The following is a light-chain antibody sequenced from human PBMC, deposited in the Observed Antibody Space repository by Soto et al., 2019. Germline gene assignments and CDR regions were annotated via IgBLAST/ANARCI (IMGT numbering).Light chain of an antibody. V-gene: IGKV3-11*01. CDR1: QSVSSSY. Sequence: EIVLTQSPGTLSLSPGERATISCRASQSVSSSYLAWYQQKPGQAPRLLIYDASNRATGIPARFSGSGSGTDFTLTISSLEPEDFAVYYCQQRSNWPPITFGQGTRLEIK. CDR3: QQRSNWPPIT. CDR2: DAS. J-gene: IGKJ5*01.